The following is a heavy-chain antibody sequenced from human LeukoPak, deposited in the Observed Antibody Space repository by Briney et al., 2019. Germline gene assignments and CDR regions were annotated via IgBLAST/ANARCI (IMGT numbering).Heavy chain of an antibody. D-gene: IGHD2-8*02. CDR3: ARSDAGVLDY. V-gene: IGHV3-21*01. Sequence: PGGSMRLASAASGFTFSSYSMNWVRQAPGEGLEWVSSISSSSSYIYYADSVKGRFTISRDNAKNSLYLQMNSLRAEDTAVYYCARSDAGVLDYWGQGTLVTVSS. CDR1: GFTFSSYS. CDR2: ISSSSSYI. J-gene: IGHJ4*02.